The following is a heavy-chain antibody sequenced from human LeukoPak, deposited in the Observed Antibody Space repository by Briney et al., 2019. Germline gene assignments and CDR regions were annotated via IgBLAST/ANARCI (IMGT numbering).Heavy chain of an antibody. Sequence: GGSLRLSCAASGFTFGTYWVSWVRQAPGKGLEWVANIKQDGSDKYYVDSVKGRFTISRDNAKNSLYLQMNNLRAEDTAVYYCARDFWSSASDYWGQGILVTVSS. D-gene: IGHD2-8*02. CDR1: GFTFGTYW. CDR3: ARDFWSSASDY. J-gene: IGHJ4*02. CDR2: IKQDGSDK. V-gene: IGHV3-7*01.